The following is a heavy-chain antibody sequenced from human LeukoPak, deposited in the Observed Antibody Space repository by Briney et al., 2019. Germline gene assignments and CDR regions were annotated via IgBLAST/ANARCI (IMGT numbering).Heavy chain of an antibody. D-gene: IGHD2-15*01. Sequence: PSKTLSLTCTVSGGSISSGDYYWSWIRQPPGKGLEWIGYIYYSGSTYYNPSLKSRVTISVDTSKNQFSLKLSSVTAADTAVYYCASEAATPSSAWFDPWGQGTLATVSS. CDR3: ASEAATPSSAWFDP. CDR1: GGSISSGDYY. V-gene: IGHV4-30-4*01. J-gene: IGHJ5*02. CDR2: IYYSGST.